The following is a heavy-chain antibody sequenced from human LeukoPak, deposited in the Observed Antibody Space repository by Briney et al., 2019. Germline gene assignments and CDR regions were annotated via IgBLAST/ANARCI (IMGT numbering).Heavy chain of an antibody. D-gene: IGHD3-10*01. J-gene: IGHJ4*02. CDR2: ISAYNGNT. CDR3: ARGELLWFGELPLPPFDY. Sequence: ASVKVSCKASGYTFTSYDINWVRQATGQGLEWMGWISAYNGNTNYAQKLQSRVTMTTDTSTSTAYMELRSLRSDDTAVYYCARGELLWFGELPLPPFDYWGQGTLVTVSS. V-gene: IGHV1-18*01. CDR1: GYTFTSYD.